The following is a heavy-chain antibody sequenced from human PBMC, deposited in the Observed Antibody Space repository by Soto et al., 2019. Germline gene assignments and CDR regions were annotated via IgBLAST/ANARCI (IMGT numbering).Heavy chain of an antibody. CDR3: AKLAVAGPFDY. CDR1: GFTFSNYA. V-gene: IGHV3-23*01. CDR2: IIGSGGNT. J-gene: IGHJ4*02. Sequence: SLRLSCAASGFTFSNYAMSWVRQVPGKGLEWVSTIIGSGGNTYYTDSVKGRFTISRDNSKNTLSLQMNSLRAEDTAVYYCAKLAVAGPFDYWGQGTLVTVSS. D-gene: IGHD6-19*01.